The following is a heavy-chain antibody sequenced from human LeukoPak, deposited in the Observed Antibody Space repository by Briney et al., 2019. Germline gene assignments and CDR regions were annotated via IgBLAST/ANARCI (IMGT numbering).Heavy chain of an antibody. D-gene: IGHD1-7*01. Sequence: GSLRLSCAASGFTFSSYGMHWVRQAPGKGLEWVAVISYDGSNKYYADSVKGRFTISRDNSKNTLYLQMNSLRAEDTAVYYCAIIGYNWNYALYWGQGTLVTVSS. V-gene: IGHV3-30*03. J-gene: IGHJ4*02. CDR1: GFTFSSYG. CDR3: AIIGYNWNYALY. CDR2: ISYDGSNK.